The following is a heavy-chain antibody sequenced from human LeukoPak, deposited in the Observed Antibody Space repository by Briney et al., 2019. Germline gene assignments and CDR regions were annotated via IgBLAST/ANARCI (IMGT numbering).Heavy chain of an antibody. CDR1: GITLSNYG. D-gene: IGHD3-10*01. CDR2: IGGSGGGT. CDR3: AKRGVVIRVFLVGFHKEAYYFDS. V-gene: IGHV3-23*01. J-gene: IGHJ4*02. Sequence: GGSLRLSCAVSGITLSNYGMSWVRQAPGKGLEWVAGIGGSGGGTNYAGSVKGRFTISRDNSKNTLYLQMNSLRAEDTAVYFCAKRGVVIRVFLVGFHKEAYYFDSWGQGALVTVSS.